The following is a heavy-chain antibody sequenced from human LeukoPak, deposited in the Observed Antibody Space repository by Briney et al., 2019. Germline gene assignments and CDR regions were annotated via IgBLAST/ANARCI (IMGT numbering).Heavy chain of an antibody. V-gene: IGHV1-69*04. CDR1: GGTFSSYA. CDR3: ARDMWSVAARPKGVLMDV. CDR2: IIPILGIA. J-gene: IGHJ6*04. D-gene: IGHD6-6*01. Sequence: GASVRVSCKASGGTFSSYAISWVRQAPGQGLEWMGRIIPILGIANYAQKFQGRVTMTTDTSTSTAYMELRSLRSDDTAVYYCARDMWSVAARPKGVLMDVWGKGTTVTVSS.